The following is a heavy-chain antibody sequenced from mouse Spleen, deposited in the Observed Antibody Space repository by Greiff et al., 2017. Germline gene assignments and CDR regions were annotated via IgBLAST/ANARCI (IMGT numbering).Heavy chain of an antibody. CDR3: ARDQGDYEGYFDY. CDR2: INYDGSST. Sequence: DVMLVESEGGLVQPGSSMKLSCTASGFTFSDYYMAWVRQVPEKGLEWVANINYDGSSTYYLDSLKSRFIISRDNAKNILYLQMSSLKSEDTATYYCARDQGDYEGYFDYWGQGTTLTVSS. V-gene: IGHV5-16*01. CDR1: GFTFSDYY. D-gene: IGHD2-13*01. J-gene: IGHJ2*01.